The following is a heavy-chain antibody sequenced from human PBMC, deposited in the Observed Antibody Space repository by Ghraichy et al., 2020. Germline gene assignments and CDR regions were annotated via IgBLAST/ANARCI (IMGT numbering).Heavy chain of an antibody. J-gene: IGHJ1*01. CDR3: AKGTGTYVDLVYFQD. D-gene: IGHD1-26*01. Sequence: GGSLRLSCAASGFTISLEYMIWVRQAPGKGLEWVSVIYRDGRTYYADSVKGRFTISRDNSKSTMYLQLNSLRADDTAIYYCAKGTGTYVDLVYFQDWGQGTLVTVSS. V-gene: IGHV3-53*01. CDR1: GFTISLEY. CDR2: IYRDGRT.